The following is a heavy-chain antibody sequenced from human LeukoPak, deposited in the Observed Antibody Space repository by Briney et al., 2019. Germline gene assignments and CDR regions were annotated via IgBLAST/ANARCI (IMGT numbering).Heavy chain of an antibody. CDR3: ARGEHIVVVPAAIPLDY. CDR1: GLTVSSNY. Sequence: GESLKISCAASGLTVSSNYMSWVRQAPGKGLEWGSVIYRGGSTYYVDSVKGRFTISRDNSKNTLYLQMNSLRAEDTAVYYCARGEHIVVVPAAIPLDYWGQGTLVTVSS. V-gene: IGHV3-66*02. J-gene: IGHJ4*02. D-gene: IGHD2-2*01. CDR2: IYRGGST.